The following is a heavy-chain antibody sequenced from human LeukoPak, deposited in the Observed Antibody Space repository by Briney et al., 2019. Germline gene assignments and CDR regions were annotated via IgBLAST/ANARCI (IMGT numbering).Heavy chain of an antibody. D-gene: IGHD3-10*01. Sequence: SETLSLTCAVSGGSISSGGYSWSWIRQPPGKGLEWIGYIYHSGSTYYNPSLKSRVTISVDTSKNQFSLKLSSVTAADTAVYYCAGDYGSGSYAFDYWGQGTLVTVSS. CDR2: IYHSGST. V-gene: IGHV4-30-2*01. CDR3: AGDYGSGSYAFDY. CDR1: GGSISSGGYS. J-gene: IGHJ4*02.